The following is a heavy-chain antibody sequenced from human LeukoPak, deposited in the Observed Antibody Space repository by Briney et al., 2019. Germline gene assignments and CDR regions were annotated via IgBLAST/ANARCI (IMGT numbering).Heavy chain of an antibody. CDR1: GGSIRNGDYY. CDR3: ARGGGIQRPYYWFDP. J-gene: IGHJ5*02. Sequence: SQTLSLTCTVSGGSIRNGDYYWSWIRQPPGKGLECIGYIYYSGTTYYNPSLKSRVTISVDTSKNQFSLRLTSVTAADTAVYYCARGGGIQRPYYWFDPWGKGTLVTVSS. D-gene: IGHD5-18*01. V-gene: IGHV4-30-4*01. CDR2: IYYSGTT.